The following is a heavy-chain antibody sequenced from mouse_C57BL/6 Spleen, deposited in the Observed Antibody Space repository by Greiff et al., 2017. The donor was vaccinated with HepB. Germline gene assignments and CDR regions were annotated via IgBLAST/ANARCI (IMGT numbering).Heavy chain of an antibody. V-gene: IGHV1-62-2*01. J-gene: IGHJ2*01. CDR3: ARHEETDGYYSYYFDY. CDR2: FYPGSGSI. Sequence: VQLQQSGAELVKPGASVKLSCKASGYTFTEYTIHWVKQRSGQGLEWIGWFYPGSGSIKYNEKFKDKATLTADKSSSTVYMELSRLTSEDSAVYFCARHEETDGYYSYYFDYWGQGTTLTVSS. D-gene: IGHD2-3*01. CDR1: GYTFTEYT.